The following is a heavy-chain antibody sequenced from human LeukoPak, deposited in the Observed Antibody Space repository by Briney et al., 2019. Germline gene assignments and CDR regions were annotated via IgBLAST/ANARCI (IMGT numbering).Heavy chain of an antibody. CDR1: GYTFTGYY. D-gene: IGHD3-10*01. CDR3: ARGRVTMVRGVIIGHLYYFDY. V-gene: IGHV1-2*02. J-gene: IGHJ4*02. Sequence: ASVKVSCKASGYTFTGYYMHWVRQAPGQGLEWMGWINPNSGGTNYARKFQGRVTMTRDTSISTAYMELSRLRSDDTAVYYCARGRVTMVRGVIIGHLYYFDYWGQGTLVTVSS. CDR2: INPNSGGT.